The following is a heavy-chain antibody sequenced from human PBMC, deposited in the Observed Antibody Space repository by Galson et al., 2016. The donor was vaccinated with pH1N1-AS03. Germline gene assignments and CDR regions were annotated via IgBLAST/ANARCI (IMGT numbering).Heavy chain of an antibody. D-gene: IGHD3-22*01. CDR2: IDWNSGTI. V-gene: IGHV3-9*01. Sequence: SLRLSCAGSGFTFDAYAMHWVRQAPGKGLEWVSGIDWNSGTIGYTDSVKGRFTIPSDNAKNSLYLQMNRLRGGDTAVYYCARQVSSGYLHGFEVWGRGTTVTVSS. CDR3: ARQVSSGYLHGFEV. CDR1: GFTFDAYA. J-gene: IGHJ3*01.